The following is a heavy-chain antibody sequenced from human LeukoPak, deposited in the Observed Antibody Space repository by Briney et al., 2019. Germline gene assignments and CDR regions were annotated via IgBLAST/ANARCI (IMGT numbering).Heavy chain of an antibody. CDR3: ARENFQY. Sequence: PGGSLRLSCAASGFTFSNYWMSWVRQAPGKGLEWVANVMQVGGEKYYVDSVKGRFTISRDNAKNSLYLQMNSLRAEDTAVYYCARENFQYWAQGTLVTVSS. CDR1: GFTFSNYW. V-gene: IGHV3-7*04. J-gene: IGHJ4*02. CDR2: VMQVGGEK.